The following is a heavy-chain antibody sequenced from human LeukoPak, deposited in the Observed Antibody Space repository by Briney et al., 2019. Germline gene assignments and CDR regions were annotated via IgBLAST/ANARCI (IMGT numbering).Heavy chain of an antibody. CDR2: IYYSGST. V-gene: IGHV4-59*01. D-gene: IGHD3-9*01. CDR1: GGSISSYY. J-gene: IGHJ4*02. CDR3: ARAAHYYDILTGYSSYFDY. Sequence: KSSETLSLTCTVSGGSISSYYWSWIRQPPGKGLEWIGYIYYSGSTNYNPSLKSRVTISVDTSKNQFSLKLSSVTAADTAVYYCARAAHYYDILTGYSSYFDYWGQGTLVTVSS.